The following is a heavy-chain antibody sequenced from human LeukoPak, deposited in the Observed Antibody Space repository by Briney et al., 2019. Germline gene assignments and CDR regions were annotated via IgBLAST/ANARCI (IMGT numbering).Heavy chain of an antibody. V-gene: IGHV1-46*01. CDR3: ARSQNEYKGYACFDY. J-gene: IGHJ4*02. Sequence: ASVKVSCKDSGGTFISYYMHWVRQAPGQGLEWMGIINPSGGSTSYAQKFQGRVTMTRDMSTSTVYMELSSLRSEDTAVYYCARSQNEYKGYACFDYWGQGTLVTVSS. CDR2: INPSGGST. D-gene: IGHD6-6*01. CDR1: GGTFISYY.